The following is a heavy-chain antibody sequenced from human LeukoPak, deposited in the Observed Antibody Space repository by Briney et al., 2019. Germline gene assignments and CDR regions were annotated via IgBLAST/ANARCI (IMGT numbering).Heavy chain of an antibody. CDR3: ARGAIFGVTPRGYGMDV. CDR2: MNPNNGGT. CDR1: GYTFTIYD. D-gene: IGHD3-3*01. V-gene: IGHV1-8*01. Sequence: ASVKVSCKASGYTFTIYDINWVRQAPGQGLEWVGWMNPNNGGTVYAQKFQGRGTMTRDTSTGTLYMELNSLKSEDTAVYYCARGAIFGVTPRGYGMDVWGQGTTVTVSS. J-gene: IGHJ6*02.